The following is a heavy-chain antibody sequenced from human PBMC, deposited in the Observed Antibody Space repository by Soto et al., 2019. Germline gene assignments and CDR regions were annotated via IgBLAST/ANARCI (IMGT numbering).Heavy chain of an antibody. V-gene: IGHV1-69*08. CDR1: GGTFSSYT. CDR3: ARDSGYSYDDAFDI. D-gene: IGHD5-18*01. CDR2: IIPILGIA. J-gene: IGHJ3*02. Sequence: QVQLVQSGAEVKKPGSSVKVSCKASGGTFSSYTINWVRQAPGQGLEWMGRIIPILGIANYAQKFQGRVTITADKSTSTAYMELSSLRSEDTAVYYCARDSGYSYDDAFDIWGQGTMVTVSS.